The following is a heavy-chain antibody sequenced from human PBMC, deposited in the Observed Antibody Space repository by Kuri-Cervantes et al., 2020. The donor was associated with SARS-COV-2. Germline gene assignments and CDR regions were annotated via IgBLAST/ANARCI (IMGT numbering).Heavy chain of an antibody. D-gene: IGHD6-19*01. V-gene: IGHV3-15*01. CDR1: GFTFSDAW. J-gene: IGHJ4*02. CDR3: ATGSTSGWYRRDFDF. Sequence: GESLKISCVGSGFTFSDAWMSWVRQTPGKGLEWVGRFKSKTAGRTTVYAAPVQGRFIISRDDSRNTLYLQMDSLKTEDTGVYYCATGSTSGWYRRDFDFWGLGTLVTVSS. CDR2: FKSKTAGRTT.